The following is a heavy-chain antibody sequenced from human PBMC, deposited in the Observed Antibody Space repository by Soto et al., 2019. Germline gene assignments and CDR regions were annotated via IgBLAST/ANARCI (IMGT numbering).Heavy chain of an antibody. CDR1: GFTFSRHW. CDR3: ARDFSDHSSRWLRSPGAFDI. CDR2: IYSGGST. J-gene: IGHJ3*02. D-gene: IGHD6-13*01. V-gene: IGHV3-66*01. Sequence: PGRSLRLSCASSGFTFSRHWMSWVRQAPGKGLEWVSVIYSGGSTYYADSVKGRFTISRDNSKNTLYLQMNSLRAEDTAVYYCARDFSDHSSRWLRSPGAFDIWGQGTMVTVSS.